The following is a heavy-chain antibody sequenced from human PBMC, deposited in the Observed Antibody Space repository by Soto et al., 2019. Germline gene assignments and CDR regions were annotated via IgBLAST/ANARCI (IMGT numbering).Heavy chain of an antibody. CDR3: ARLIPGVCSGGSCYSIDF. D-gene: IGHD2-15*01. J-gene: IGHJ4*02. CDR1: GYTFTSYG. V-gene: IGHV1-18*01. CDR2: ISAYNGNT. Sequence: ASVKVSCKASGYTFTSYGISWVRQAPGQGLEWMGWISAYNGNTNYAQKLQGRVTMTTDTSTSTAYMELRSLRSDDTAVYYCARLIPGVCSGGSCYSIDFWGPGTLVNVSS.